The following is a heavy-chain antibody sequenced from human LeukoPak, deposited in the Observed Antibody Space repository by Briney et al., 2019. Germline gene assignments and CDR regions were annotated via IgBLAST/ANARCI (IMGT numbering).Heavy chain of an antibody. CDR3: ARVQGQWLVHPYFDY. V-gene: IGHV3-7*02. Sequence: PGGSLRLSCAASGFIFSSYWMSWVRQAPGKGLEWVANIKQAGSDKYYVDSVKGRFTISRDNSKNTLYLQMNSLRAEDTAVYYCARVQGQWLVHPYFDYWGQGTLVTVSS. CDR1: GFIFSSYW. CDR2: IKQAGSDK. D-gene: IGHD6-19*01. J-gene: IGHJ4*02.